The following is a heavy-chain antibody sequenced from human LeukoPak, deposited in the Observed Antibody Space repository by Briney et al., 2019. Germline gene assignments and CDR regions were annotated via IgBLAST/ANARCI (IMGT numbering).Heavy chain of an antibody. D-gene: IGHD3-9*01. CDR3: ARELKGYYDILTGYFDP. J-gene: IGHJ5*02. V-gene: IGHV4-38-2*02. Sequence: SETLSLTCSVSGYSISNGFYWGWFRQPPGKGLEWIGNIYHSGSTYYNPSLKSRVTISVDTSKNQFSLKLSSVTAADTAVYYCARELKGYYDILTGYFDPWGQGTMVTVSS. CDR1: GYSISNGFY. CDR2: IYHSGST.